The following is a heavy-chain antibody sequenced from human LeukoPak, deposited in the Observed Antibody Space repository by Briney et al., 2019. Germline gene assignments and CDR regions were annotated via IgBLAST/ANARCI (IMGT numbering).Heavy chain of an antibody. CDR3: ARHIVVVVAATRLVGYFDY. V-gene: IGHV4-39*01. CDR2: IYYSGST. Sequence: SETLSLTCTVSGGSISSSSYYWGWIRQPPGKGLEWIGSIYYSGSTYYNPSLKSRVTISVDTYKNQFSMKLSSVTAADTAVYYCARHIVVVVAATRLVGYFDYWGQGTLVTVSS. D-gene: IGHD2-15*01. J-gene: IGHJ4*02. CDR1: GGSISSSSYY.